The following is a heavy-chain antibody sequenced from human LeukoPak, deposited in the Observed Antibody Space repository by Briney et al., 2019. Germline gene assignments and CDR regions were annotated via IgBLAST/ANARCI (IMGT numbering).Heavy chain of an antibody. V-gene: IGHV3-7*01. Sequence: GGSLRLSCAASGFTFSNYSMSWVCQAPGKGLEWVANIKQDGSEKYYVDSVKGRFTISRDNAKNSLYLQMTSLRAEDTAVYYCAKNKWNYDYWGQGTLVTVSS. CDR3: AKNKWNYDY. J-gene: IGHJ4*02. D-gene: IGHD1-7*01. CDR2: IKQDGSEK. CDR1: GFTFSNYS.